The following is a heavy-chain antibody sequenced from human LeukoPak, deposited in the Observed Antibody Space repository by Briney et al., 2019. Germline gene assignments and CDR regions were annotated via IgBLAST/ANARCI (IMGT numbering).Heavy chain of an antibody. CDR3: ARTPISGATYWFDP. D-gene: IGHD1-26*01. J-gene: IGHJ5*02. V-gene: IGHV1-2*02. CDR1: GYTFTGYY. CDR2: INPNSGGT. Sequence: ASVKVSCKASGYTFTGYYMHWVRQAPGQGLEWMGWINPNSGGTNYAQKFQGRVTMTRDTSISTAYMELSRLRSEDTAVYYCARTPISGATYWFDPWGQGTLVTVSS.